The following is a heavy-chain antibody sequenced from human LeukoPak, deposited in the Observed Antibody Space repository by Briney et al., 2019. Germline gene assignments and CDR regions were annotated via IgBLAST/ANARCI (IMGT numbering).Heavy chain of an antibody. CDR2: IYTSGST. J-gene: IGHJ4*02. D-gene: IGHD2/OR15-2a*01. CDR1: GDSISGYY. V-gene: IGHV4-4*07. Sequence: KPSETLSLTCTVSGDSISGYYWSWLRQPAGKGLEWIGRIYTSGSTKYNPPFQGRVTMSLDTSKNQFSLRLSSVTAADTAIYYCAKYKFGSDYFSNWGQGTLVTVSS. CDR3: AKYKFGSDYFSN.